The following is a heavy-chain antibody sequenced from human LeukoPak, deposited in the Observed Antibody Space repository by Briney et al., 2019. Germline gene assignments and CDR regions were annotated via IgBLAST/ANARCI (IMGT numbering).Heavy chain of an antibody. J-gene: IGHJ3*02. CDR3: ARGPLRRSSSFGRAFDI. Sequence: PSETLSLTCAVYGGSFNGYYWSWIRQPPGKGLEWIGEINHSGSTNYNPSLKSRVTISVDTSKNQFSLKLSSVTAADTAVYYCARGPLRRSSSFGRAFDIWGQGTMVTVSS. V-gene: IGHV4-34*01. D-gene: IGHD6-6*01. CDR2: INHSGST. CDR1: GGSFNGYY.